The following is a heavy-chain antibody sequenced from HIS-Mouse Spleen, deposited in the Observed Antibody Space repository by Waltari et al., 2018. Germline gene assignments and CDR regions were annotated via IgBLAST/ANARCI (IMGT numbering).Heavy chain of an antibody. CDR3: AREIPYSSSWYDWYFDL. V-gene: IGHV4-39*07. CDR2: IYYSGGT. J-gene: IGHJ2*01. D-gene: IGHD6-13*01. CDR1: GGSISSSSYY. Sequence: QLQLQESGPGLVKPSETLSLTCTVYGGSISSSSYYWGWISQPPGKGLEWIGSIYYSGGTYYNPSLKSRVTISVDTSKTQFSLKLSSVTAVDTAVYYCAREIPYSSSWYDWYFDLWGRGTLVTVSS.